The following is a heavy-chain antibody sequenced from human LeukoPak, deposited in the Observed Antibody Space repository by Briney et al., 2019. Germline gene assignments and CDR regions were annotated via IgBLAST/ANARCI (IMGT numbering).Heavy chain of an antibody. CDR2: IYYSGST. D-gene: IGHD3-10*01. CDR3: ARGVNYYGSGSYFRY. J-gene: IGHJ4*02. V-gene: IGHV4-59*01. Sequence: SETLSLTCTVSGGSISSYYWSWIRQPPGKGLEWIGYIYYSGSTNYNPSLKSRVTISVDTSKNQFSLKLSSVTAADTAVYYCARGVNYYGSGSYFRYWGQGTLVTVSS. CDR1: GGSISSYY.